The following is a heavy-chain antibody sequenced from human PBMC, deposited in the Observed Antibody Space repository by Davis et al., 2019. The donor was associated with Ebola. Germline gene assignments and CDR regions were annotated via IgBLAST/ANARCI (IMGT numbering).Heavy chain of an antibody. CDR3: ARHTHYYDSSGYYYAVPEDWFDP. CDR2: FYYSGST. J-gene: IGHJ5*02. CDR1: GGSISSSSYY. V-gene: IGHV4-39*01. D-gene: IGHD3-22*01. Sequence: MPSETLSLTCTVSGGSISSSSYYWGWIRQPPGKGLEWIASFYYSGSTYYNPSLKSRVTISVDTSKNQFSLKLSSVTAADTAVYYCARHTHYYDSSGYYYAVPEDWFDPWGQGSLVTVSS.